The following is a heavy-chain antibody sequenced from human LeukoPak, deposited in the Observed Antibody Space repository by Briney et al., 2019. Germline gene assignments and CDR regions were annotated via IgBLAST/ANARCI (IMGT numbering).Heavy chain of an antibody. CDR1: GFTFDEYG. CDR3: ARGLIYFEV. V-gene: IGHV3-20*04. Sequence: GGSLRLSCAASGFTFDEYGLSWVRQAPGKGLEWVSGINWNGGSTGYADSVKGRFTISRDNANNAVYLQMDTLRVEDTAVYYCARGLIYFEVWGQGTLVSASS. J-gene: IGHJ4*02. D-gene: IGHD3-9*01. CDR2: INWNGGST.